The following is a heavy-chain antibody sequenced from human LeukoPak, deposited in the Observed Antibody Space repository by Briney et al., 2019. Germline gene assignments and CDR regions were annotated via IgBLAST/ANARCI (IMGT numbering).Heavy chain of an antibody. J-gene: IGHJ4*02. V-gene: IGHV4-34*01. CDR2: INHSGST. D-gene: IGHD5-12*01. CDR1: GGSFSGYY. CDR3: ARRDGYNLGY. Sequence: SETLSLTCTVYGGSFSGYYWSWIRQPPGKGLEWIGEINHSGSTNYNPSLKSRVTISVDTPKNQFSLKLSSVTAADTAVYYCARRDGYNLGYWGQGTLVTVSP.